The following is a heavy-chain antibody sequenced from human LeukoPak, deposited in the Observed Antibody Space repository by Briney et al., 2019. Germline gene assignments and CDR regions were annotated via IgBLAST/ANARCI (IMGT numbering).Heavy chain of an antibody. V-gene: IGHV3-15*01. CDR2: IKSKTDGGTT. D-gene: IGHD1-1*01. Sequence: SGGPRGLPGEALGFPLRKAGRGWVRQAPGKGRGWVGGIKSKTDGGTTDYAAPVEGRFTISRDDSKNTLYLQMNSLKTEDTAVYYCTALRTGHEKQYWGQGTLVTVSS. CDR3: TALRTGHEKQY. J-gene: IGHJ4*02. CDR1: GFPLRKAG.